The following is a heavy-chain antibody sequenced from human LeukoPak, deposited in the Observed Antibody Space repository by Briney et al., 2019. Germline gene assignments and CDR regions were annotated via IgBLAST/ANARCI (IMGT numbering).Heavy chain of an antibody. CDR2: TYYRSKWYN. CDR1: GDSVSSNSAA. Sequence: SQTLSLTCALSGDSVSSNSAAWNWIRQSPSRGLEWLGRTYYRSKWYNDYAVSVKSRITINPDTSKNQFSLQLNSVTPEDTAVYYCARETLMVRGVPSCFDYWGQGTLATVSS. V-gene: IGHV6-1*01. D-gene: IGHD3-10*01. J-gene: IGHJ4*02. CDR3: ARETLMVRGVPSCFDY.